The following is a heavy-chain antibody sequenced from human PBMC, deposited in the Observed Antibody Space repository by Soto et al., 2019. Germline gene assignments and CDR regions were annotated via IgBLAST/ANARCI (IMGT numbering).Heavy chain of an antibody. Sequence: QGQLGQSGAAVKKPGASVMVSCKASGYTFTSYGISWVRQAPGRGLERNIWISDYNGNTNYAQKLQGRVTMTTETTMSTANMELRMLRSNDTAVDYCARARLAVAGTCLADYCYDKDVWGQGTTVTVSS. CDR2: ISDYNGNT. V-gene: IGHV1-18*01. J-gene: IGHJ6*02. D-gene: IGHD6-19*01. CDR3: ARARLAVAGTCLADYCYDKDV. CDR1: GYTFTSYG.